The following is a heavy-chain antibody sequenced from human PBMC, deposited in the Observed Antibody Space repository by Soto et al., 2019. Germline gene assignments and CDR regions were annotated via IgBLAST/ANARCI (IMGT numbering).Heavy chain of an antibody. CDR3: ATSGSKPRFDF. CDR2: IYAAGTT. D-gene: IGHD1-26*01. CDR1: GFTFISNY. Sequence: EVQLVESGGGLVQPGGSLRLSCAASGFTFISNYMMWVRQAPGKGLEWVSLIYAAGTTYYADSVKDRFSSSRDNSKNALYLQMSSLRAEDTAVYYCATSGSKPRFDFWGQGTLVTVSS. J-gene: IGHJ4*02. V-gene: IGHV3-66*01.